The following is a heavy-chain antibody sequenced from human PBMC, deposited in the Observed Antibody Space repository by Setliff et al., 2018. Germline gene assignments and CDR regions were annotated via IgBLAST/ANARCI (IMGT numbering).Heavy chain of an antibody. CDR1: GYTFTSYY. Sequence: KVSCKASGYTFTSYYMHWVRQAPGQGLEWMGIINPSGGSTTYAQKFQGRVTMTRDTSTSTLYMDLSSLRCEDTAVYYCARAGYNSNSYVFDAFDIWGQGTMVTVSS. CDR2: INPSGGST. V-gene: IGHV1-46*01. J-gene: IGHJ3*02. CDR3: ARAGYNSNSYVFDAFDI. D-gene: IGHD6-13*01.